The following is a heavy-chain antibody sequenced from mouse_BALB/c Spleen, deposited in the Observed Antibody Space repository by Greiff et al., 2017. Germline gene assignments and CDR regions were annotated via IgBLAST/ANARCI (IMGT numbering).Heavy chain of an antibody. V-gene: IGHV1-87*01. Sequence: VQLQQSGAELARPGASVKLSCKASGYTFTSYWMQWVKQRPGQGLEWIGAIYPGDGDTRYTQKFKGKATLTADKSSSTAYMQLSSLASEDSAVYYCARSFYGSDFDYWGQGTTLTVSS. CDR3: ARSFYGSDFDY. CDR1: GYTFTSYW. CDR2: IYPGDGDT. J-gene: IGHJ2*01. D-gene: IGHD2-9*01.